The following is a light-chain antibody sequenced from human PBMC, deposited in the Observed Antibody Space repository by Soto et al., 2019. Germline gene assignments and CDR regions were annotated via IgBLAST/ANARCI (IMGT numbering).Light chain of an antibody. V-gene: IGLV2-8*01. Sequence: QSVLTQPPSASGFPGQSVTISCTGTSSDVGYYDYVSWYQQHPGKAPKLVIYEVTKRPSGVPDRVSASKSGNTASLTVSGLRAEDEADYYCSSFAGSNIWVFGGGTKLTVL. CDR3: SSFAGSNIWV. CDR2: EVT. CDR1: SSDVGYYDY. J-gene: IGLJ3*02.